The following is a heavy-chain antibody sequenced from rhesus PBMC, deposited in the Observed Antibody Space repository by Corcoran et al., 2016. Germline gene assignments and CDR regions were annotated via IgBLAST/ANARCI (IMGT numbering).Heavy chain of an antibody. CDR3: STDPGGVCCTFDY. CDR2: ITNTGDRT. V-gene: IGHV3S5*01. D-gene: IGHD2-39*02. J-gene: IGHJ4*01. Sequence: EVQLVETGGGLVQPGGSLRLSCGASGFTFSSLVLGWVRQAPGKGLEWVSGITNTGDRTFYADSVKGRFTISRDNSKNTLSLQMNSLRAEDTAVYYCSTDPGGVCCTFDYWGQGVLVTVSS. CDR1: GFTFSSLV.